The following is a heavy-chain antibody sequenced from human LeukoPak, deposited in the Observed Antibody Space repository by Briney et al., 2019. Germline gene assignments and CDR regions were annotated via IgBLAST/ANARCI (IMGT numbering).Heavy chain of an antibody. V-gene: IGHV3-7*03. Sequence: GGSLRLSCAASGFTFTRYGMVWVRQAPGKGLEWVANIKQDGSEKYYVDSVKGRFTISRDNAKNSLYLQMNSLRAEDTALYYCAKGAVPAANLESFDYWGQGTLVTVSS. CDR2: IKQDGSEK. CDR1: GFTFTRYG. J-gene: IGHJ4*02. CDR3: AKGAVPAANLESFDY. D-gene: IGHD2-2*01.